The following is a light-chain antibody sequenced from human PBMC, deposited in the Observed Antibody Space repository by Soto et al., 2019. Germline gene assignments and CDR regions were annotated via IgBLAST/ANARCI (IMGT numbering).Light chain of an antibody. V-gene: IGKV1-12*01. CDR3: QQANSFSLT. J-gene: IGKJ4*01. CDR1: QSLNRW. Sequence: DIEMSQSPSSLSASVGDRVTITCRASQSLNRWLAWYQQKPXXXXXXXXXXXXSLHSGVPSRFSGSGSGTDFTLTISSLQPEDFATYYCQQANSFSLTFGGGTKVDIK. CDR2: XXX.